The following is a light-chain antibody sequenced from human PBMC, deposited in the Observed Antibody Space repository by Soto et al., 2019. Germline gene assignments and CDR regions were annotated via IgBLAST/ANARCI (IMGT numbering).Light chain of an antibody. CDR3: QHYNSYSEA. CDR2: KAS. V-gene: IGKV1-5*03. Sequence: DIQMTQSPSTLSSSVGDRVTITCRASQSIRSWLAWYKQKPGKAPKLLIYKASTLKSGVPSRFRGSGSGTEFTLTISSLQPDDFETYYCQHYNSYSEAFGQGTKVDIK. CDR1: QSIRSW. J-gene: IGKJ1*01.